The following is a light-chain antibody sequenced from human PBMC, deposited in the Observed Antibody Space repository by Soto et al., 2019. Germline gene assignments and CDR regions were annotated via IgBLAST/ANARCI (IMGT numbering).Light chain of an antibody. CDR2: DVS. V-gene: IGLV2-11*01. CDR3: CSYAGSYTYV. J-gene: IGLJ1*01. CDR1: SSDVGGYNY. Sequence: QYALTQPRSVSGSPGQSVTISWTGTSSDVGGYNYVSWYQQHPGKAPKLMIYDVSKRPSGVPDRFSGSKSGNTASLTISGLQAEDEADYYCCSYAGSYTYVFGTGTKVTVL.